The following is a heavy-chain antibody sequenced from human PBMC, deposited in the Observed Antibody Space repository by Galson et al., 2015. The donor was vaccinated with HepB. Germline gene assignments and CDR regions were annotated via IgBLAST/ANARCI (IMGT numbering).Heavy chain of an antibody. CDR1: GFTFSSYS. D-gene: IGHD6-13*01. CDR3: ARELSGIAAAFGPHDY. CDR2: ISSSSSYI. Sequence: SLRLSCAASGFTFSSYSMNWVRQAPGKGLEWVSSISSSSSYIYYADSVKGRFTISRDNAKNSLYLQMNSLRAEDTAVYYCARELSGIAAAFGPHDYWGQGTLVTVSS. J-gene: IGHJ4*02. V-gene: IGHV3-21*01.